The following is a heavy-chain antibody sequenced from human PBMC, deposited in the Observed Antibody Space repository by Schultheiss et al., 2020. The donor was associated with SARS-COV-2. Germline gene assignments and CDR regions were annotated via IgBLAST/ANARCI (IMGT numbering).Heavy chain of an antibody. D-gene: IGHD4-17*01. CDR2: IYYSGST. CDR3: ARDGYGDYDYYYYGMDV. J-gene: IGHJ6*02. V-gene: IGHV4-61*01. CDR1: GGSVRSGSYY. Sequence: GSLRLSCTVSGGSVRSGSYYWSWIRQPPGKGLEWIGYIYYSGSTNYNPSLKSRVTISVDTSKNQFSLKLSSVTAADTAVYYCARDGYGDYDYYYYGMDVWGQGTTVTVSS.